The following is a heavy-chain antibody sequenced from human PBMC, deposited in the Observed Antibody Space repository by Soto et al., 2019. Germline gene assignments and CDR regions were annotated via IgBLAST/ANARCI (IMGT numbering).Heavy chain of an antibody. CDR3: ARHTRNQFDP. CDR1: GYTFTRYT. V-gene: IGHV1-3*01. Sequence: ASVKVSCKASGYTFTRYTMNWVRQAPGQRLEWMGWINPDNGNTKSSQKFQDRVIITGDTSKSQFSLKLSSVTAADTAVYYCARHTRNQFDPWGQGTLVTVSS. J-gene: IGHJ5*02. CDR2: INPDNGNT.